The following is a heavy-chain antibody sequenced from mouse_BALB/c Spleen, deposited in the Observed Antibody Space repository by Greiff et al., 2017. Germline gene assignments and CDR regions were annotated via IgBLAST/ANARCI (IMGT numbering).Heavy chain of an antibody. J-gene: IGHJ4*01. D-gene: IGHD2-14*01. CDR1: GFSFTSYG. CDR2: IWSGGST. CDR3: ARNRGDYRYLYAMDY. V-gene: IGHV2-2*02. Sequence: QVHVKQSGPGLVQPSQSLSITCTVSGFSFTSYGVHWVRQSPGKGLEWLGVIWSGGSTDYNAAFISRLSISKDNSKSQVFFKMNSLQANDTAIYYCARNRGDYRYLYAMDYWGQGTSVTVSS.